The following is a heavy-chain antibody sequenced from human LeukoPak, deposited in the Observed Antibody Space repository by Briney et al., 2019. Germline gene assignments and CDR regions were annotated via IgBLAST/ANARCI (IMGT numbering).Heavy chain of an antibody. Sequence: SETLSLTCTVSGGSISNYYWSWIRQPPGKGLEWIGYIYYSGSTNYNPSLKSRLTISVDTSKNQFSLNLTPVTAADTAVYYCARTPRSGVWTGYYVWFDPWGLGTLVTVSS. D-gene: IGHD3/OR15-3a*01. V-gene: IGHV4-59*01. CDR3: ARTPRSGVWTGYYVWFDP. CDR2: IYYSGST. J-gene: IGHJ5*02. CDR1: GGSISNYY.